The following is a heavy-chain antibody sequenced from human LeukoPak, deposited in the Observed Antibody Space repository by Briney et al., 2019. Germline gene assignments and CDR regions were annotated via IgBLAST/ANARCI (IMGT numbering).Heavy chain of an antibody. CDR1: GFTFSSYS. Sequence: GGSLRLSCAASGFTFSSYSMNWVRQAPGKGLEWVSSISSSSYIYYADSVKGRFTISRDNAKNSLYLQMNSLRAEDTAAYYCARFSGMKDFDYWGQGTLVTVSS. CDR2: ISSSSYI. V-gene: IGHV3-21*01. J-gene: IGHJ4*02. D-gene: IGHD1-14*01. CDR3: ARFSGMKDFDY.